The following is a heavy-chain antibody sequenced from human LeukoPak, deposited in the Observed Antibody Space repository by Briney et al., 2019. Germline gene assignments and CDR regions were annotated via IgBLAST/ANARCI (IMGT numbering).Heavy chain of an antibody. CDR2: INPNSGGT. J-gene: IGHJ3*02. V-gene: IGHV1-2*02. CDR3: ARDSGYSYEGDAFDI. Sequence: VASVKVSCKASGYTFTGYYMHWVRQAPGQGLEWMGWINPNSGGTNYAQKFQGRVTMTRDTSISTAYMELSRLRSDDTAVYYCARDSGYSYEGDAFDIWGQGTMVTVSS. CDR1: GYTFTGYY. D-gene: IGHD5-18*01.